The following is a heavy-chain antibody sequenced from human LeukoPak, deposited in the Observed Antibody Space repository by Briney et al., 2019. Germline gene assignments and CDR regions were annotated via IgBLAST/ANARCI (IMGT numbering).Heavy chain of an antibody. CDR2: IYNSGRT. CDR3: AREISVATGAFDS. CDR1: GFTVSTNF. V-gene: IGHV3-53*01. Sequence: GGSLRLSCAASGFTVSTNFINWVRQAPGKGLEWVSVIYNSGRTFYADSVKGRFTISRDNSKNTLYLQMNSLRVEDTAVYYCAREISVATGAFDSWGQGALVTVSS. J-gene: IGHJ4*02. D-gene: IGHD6-19*01.